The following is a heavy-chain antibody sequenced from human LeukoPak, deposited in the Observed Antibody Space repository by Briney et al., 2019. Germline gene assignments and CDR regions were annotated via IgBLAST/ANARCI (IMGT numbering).Heavy chain of an antibody. CDR1: GGSFSSGCYY. J-gene: IGHJ5*02. D-gene: IGHD4-17*01. V-gene: IGHV4-31*03. Sequence: SETLSLTCTVSGGSFSSGCYYWSWIRQHPGKGLEWIGYIYYSGRTYYNPSLKSRVTISVDTSKNQFSPKLSSVTAADTAVYHCARVRDGDYGYIGFDPWGQGTLVTVSS. CDR3: ARVRDGDYGYIGFDP. CDR2: IYYSGRT.